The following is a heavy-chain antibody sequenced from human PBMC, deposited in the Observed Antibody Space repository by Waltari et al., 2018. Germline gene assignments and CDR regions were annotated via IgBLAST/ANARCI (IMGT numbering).Heavy chain of an antibody. V-gene: IGHV3-23*01. CDR2: ISGSGGSK. D-gene: IGHD6-13*01. Sequence: EVQLLESGGGLVQPGGSLRLSCAASGFTFSSYAMSWVRQAPGKGLEWVSAISGSGGSKYYADSVKGRFTISRDNSKNTLYLQMNSLRAEDTAVYYCAKGGPIAAAPWDDAFDIWGQGTMVTVSS. CDR3: AKGGPIAAAPWDDAFDI. CDR1: GFTFSSYA. J-gene: IGHJ3*02.